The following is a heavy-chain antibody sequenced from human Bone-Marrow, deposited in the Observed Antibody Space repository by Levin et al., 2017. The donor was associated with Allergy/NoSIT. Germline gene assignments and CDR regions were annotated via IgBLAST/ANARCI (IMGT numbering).Heavy chain of an antibody. CDR1: GGSFSSYY. D-gene: IGHD3-3*01. V-gene: IGHV4-34*01. CDR2: INYDGST. J-gene: IGHJ6*02. Sequence: SQTLSLTCAVHGGSFSSYYWSWIRQPPGKGLEWSGEINYDGSTNYNPSLKSRVNISVDTPNNEVSLRLTSVTAADTGAYYCVRGRGRNEFWGVTYYGMDVWGQGTTVIVSS. CDR3: VRGRGRNEFWGVTYYGMDV.